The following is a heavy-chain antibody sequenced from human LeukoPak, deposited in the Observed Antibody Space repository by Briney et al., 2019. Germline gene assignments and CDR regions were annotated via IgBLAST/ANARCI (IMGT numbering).Heavy chain of an antibody. J-gene: IGHJ4*02. CDR1: RGTFSSYA. D-gene: IGHD1-1*01. CDR2: IIPIFGTA. CDR3: ARDLFGLDRGYFDY. V-gene: IGHV1-69*13. Sequence: SVKVSCKASRGTFSSYAISWVRQAPGQGLEWMGGIIPIFGTANYAQKFQGRVTITADESTSTAYMELSSLRSEDTAVYYCARDLFGLDRGYFDYWGQGTLVTVSS.